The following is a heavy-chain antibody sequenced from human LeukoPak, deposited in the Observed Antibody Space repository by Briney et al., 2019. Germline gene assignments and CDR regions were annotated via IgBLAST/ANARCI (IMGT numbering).Heavy chain of an antibody. CDR2: ISWNSGSI. J-gene: IGHJ3*02. D-gene: IGHD3-3*01. V-gene: IGHV3-9*01. CDR1: GFTFDDYA. Sequence: PGRSLRLSCAASGFTFDDYAMHWVRQAPGKGLEWVSGISWNSGSIGYADSVKGRFTISRDNAKNSLYLQMNSLRAEDTAVYYCARGDHVRIYAESAFDIWGQGTKVTVSS. CDR3: ARGDHVRIYAESAFDI.